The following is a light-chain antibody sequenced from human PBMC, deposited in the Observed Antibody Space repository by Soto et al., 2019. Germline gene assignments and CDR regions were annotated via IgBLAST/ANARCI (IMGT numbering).Light chain of an antibody. V-gene: IGLV4-60*02. CDR2: LEGSGSY. J-gene: IGLJ3*02. CDR1: SGHSSYI. CDR3: ETWDSNTHRV. Sequence: QLVLTQSSSASASLGSSVKLTCTLSSGHSSYIIAWHQQQPGKAPRYLMKLEGSGSYNKGSGVPDRFSGSSSGADRYLTIAHLQFEDEADYYCETWDSNTHRVFGGGTKVTVL.